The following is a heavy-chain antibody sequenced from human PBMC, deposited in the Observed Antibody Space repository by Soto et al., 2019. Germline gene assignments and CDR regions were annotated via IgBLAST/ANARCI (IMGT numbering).Heavy chain of an antibody. D-gene: IGHD6-19*01. Sequence: QVQLVESGGGVVQLGGSLRLSCAASGFSFNNYGMHWVRQAPGKGLEWVAVVSYEGSVQYYTDSAKGRFTISRDNSKNTQYLQMNSLRDDHTAVYHCANEISPKAGKWYFDLWGRGTLVTVSS. CDR2: VSYEGSVQ. CDR1: GFSFNNYG. CDR3: ANEISPKAGKWYFDL. V-gene: IGHV3-30*18. J-gene: IGHJ2*01.